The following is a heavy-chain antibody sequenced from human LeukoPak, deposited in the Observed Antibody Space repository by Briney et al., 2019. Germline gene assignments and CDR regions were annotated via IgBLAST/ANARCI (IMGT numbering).Heavy chain of an antibody. CDR3: AREGYYGSGSPPSLYFDY. D-gene: IGHD3-10*01. Sequence: GGSLRLSCAASGFTFRNYVIHWVRQALGKGLEWVAVTSSDLNVKLYADSVKGRFTIFRDNSRSTLYLQMNSLRPEDTAIYYCAREGYYGSGSPPSLYFDYWGQGTLVTVSS. CDR2: TSSDLNVK. J-gene: IGHJ4*02. CDR1: GFTFRNYV. V-gene: IGHV3-30-3*01.